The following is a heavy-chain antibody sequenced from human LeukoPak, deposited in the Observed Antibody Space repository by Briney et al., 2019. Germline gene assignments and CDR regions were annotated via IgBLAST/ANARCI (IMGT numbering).Heavy chain of an antibody. CDR1: GFTFTTYW. Sequence: PGGPLRLSCAASGFTFTTYWMTWVRQAPGQGLEWVANMKQDGSEIYYVDSVKGRFAISRDNAKNSLYLQMNSLRVEDTAMYYCAGDRRDGYNVLDYWGQGTLVTVSS. D-gene: IGHD5-24*01. J-gene: IGHJ4*02. V-gene: IGHV3-7*01. CDR3: AGDRRDGYNVLDY. CDR2: MKQDGSEI.